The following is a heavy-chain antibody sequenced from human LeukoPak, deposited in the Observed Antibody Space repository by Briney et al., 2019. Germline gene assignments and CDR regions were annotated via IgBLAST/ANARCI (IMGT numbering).Heavy chain of an antibody. D-gene: IGHD4-23*01. CDR1: GGSINSTDYY. J-gene: IGHJ4*02. V-gene: IGHV4-39*01. CDR3: ARTLDTVVRAHFDS. CDR2: IYYSGDT. Sequence: SETQSLTCTVSGGSINSTDYYWGWIRQPPGKELEWIGSIYYSGDTYYNPSLKCRVTMSIETSKNQFSLKLSSVTAADTAVYYCARTLDTVVRAHFDSWGQGRLVIVSS.